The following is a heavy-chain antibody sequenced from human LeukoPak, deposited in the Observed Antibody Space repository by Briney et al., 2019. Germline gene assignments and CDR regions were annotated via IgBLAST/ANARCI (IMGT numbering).Heavy chain of an antibody. CDR3: ARGYSATYGRFDY. V-gene: IGHV4-59*01. CDR1: GGSIGTYY. D-gene: IGHD1-26*01. Sequence: SETLSLTCTVSGGSIGTYYWSWIRQPPGKGLEWIGYISYSGSTKYNPSLKSRVTISVDTSKRQFSLKVSSVTAADTAAYYCARGYSATYGRFDYWGQGTLVTVSS. J-gene: IGHJ4*02. CDR2: ISYSGST.